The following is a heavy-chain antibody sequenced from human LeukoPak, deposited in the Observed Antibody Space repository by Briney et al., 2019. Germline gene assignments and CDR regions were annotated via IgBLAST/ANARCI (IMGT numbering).Heavy chain of an antibody. CDR2: IYYSGST. CDR3: ARDLGSSSDI. Sequence: SETLSLTCTVSGGSISSYYWSWIRQPPGKGLEWIGSIYYSGSTYYNPSLKSRVTISVDTSKNQFSLKLSSVTAADTAVYYCARDLGSSSDIWGQGTLATVSS. D-gene: IGHD6-6*01. V-gene: IGHV4-59*05. J-gene: IGHJ4*02. CDR1: GGSISSYY.